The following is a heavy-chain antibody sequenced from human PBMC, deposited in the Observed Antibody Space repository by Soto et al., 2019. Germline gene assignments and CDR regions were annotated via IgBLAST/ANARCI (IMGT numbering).Heavy chain of an antibody. CDR3: ARASFSPCSDKSCYLDWYFHL. CDR1: GFTFSSYG. V-gene: IGHV3-33*01. D-gene: IGHD2-2*01. J-gene: IGHJ2*01. Sequence: GGSLRLSCAASGFTFSSYGMHWVRQAPGKGLEWVAVIWFDGSYKYYADSVKGRFTISRDNSKNSLYLQMNSLRAEDTAVYYCARASFSPCSDKSCYLDWYFHLWGRGTLVTVSS. CDR2: IWFDGSYK.